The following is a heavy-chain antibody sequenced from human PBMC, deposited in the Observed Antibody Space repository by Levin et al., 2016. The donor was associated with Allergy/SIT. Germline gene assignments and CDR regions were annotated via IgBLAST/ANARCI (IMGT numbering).Heavy chain of an antibody. D-gene: IGHD1-14*01. Sequence: GGSLRLSCAASGFTFSSYDMHWVRQATGKGLEWVSAIGTAGDTYYPGSVKGRFTISRENAKNSLYLQMNSLRAGDTAVYYCARANRGLIPYYYGMDVWGQGTTVTVSS. CDR2: IGTAGDT. J-gene: IGHJ6*02. CDR1: GFTFSSYD. CDR3: ARANRGLIPYYYGMDV. V-gene: IGHV3-13*04.